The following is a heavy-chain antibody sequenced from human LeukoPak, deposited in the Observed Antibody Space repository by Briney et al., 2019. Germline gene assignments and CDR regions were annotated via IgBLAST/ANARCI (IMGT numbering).Heavy chain of an antibody. Sequence: SETLSLTCAVYGGSFSGYYWSWIRQPPGKGLEWIGEINHSGSTNYNPSLKSRVTISVDTSKNQFSLKLSSVTAADTAVYYCARGDVADAFDIWGQGTMVTVSS. CDR3: ARGDVADAFDI. CDR1: GGSFSGYY. D-gene: IGHD5-12*01. J-gene: IGHJ3*02. CDR2: INHSGST. V-gene: IGHV4-34*01.